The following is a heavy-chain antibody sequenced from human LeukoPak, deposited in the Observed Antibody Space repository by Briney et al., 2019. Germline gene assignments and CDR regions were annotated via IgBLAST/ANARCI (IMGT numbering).Heavy chain of an antibody. CDR3: ARIADRGSAVDS. CDR2: TNRDGRTR. Sequence: GGSLRLTCAAPGFTFSSYWMHWGGHAPGEGLVWVSRTNRDGRTRSYADSVKGRFTISRDNAKNMLYLQMNSLRAEDTAVSYCARIADRGSAVDSWGQGTLVTVSS. D-gene: IGHD3-10*01. J-gene: IGHJ4*02. V-gene: IGHV3-74*01. CDR1: GFTFSSYW.